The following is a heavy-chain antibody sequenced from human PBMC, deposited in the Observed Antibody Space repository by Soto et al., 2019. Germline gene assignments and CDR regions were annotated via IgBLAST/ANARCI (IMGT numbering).Heavy chain of an antibody. J-gene: IGHJ4*02. CDR2: IDTSGTKI. CDR3: ASHYDMWSGYLSPVDY. Sequence: QVQLVESGGDLVKPGGSLRLSCAASGYTFSDYYMSWIRQAPGKGLEWISYIDTSGTKIYYADSVKGRFTITRDNAKNSIYLEMNSLRDEDTAVYYCASHYDMWSGYLSPVDYWGQETLVTVSS. V-gene: IGHV3-11*01. D-gene: IGHD3-3*01. CDR1: GYTFSDYY.